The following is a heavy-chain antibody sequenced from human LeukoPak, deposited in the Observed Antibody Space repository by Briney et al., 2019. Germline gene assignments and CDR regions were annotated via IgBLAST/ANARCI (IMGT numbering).Heavy chain of an antibody. D-gene: IGHD3-22*01. CDR1: GGSLSSISYY. Sequence: SETLSLTCTVSGGSLSSISYYWGWIRQPPGKGLEWIGSIYYSGSTYYNPSLKSRVTISVDTSKNQFSLTLSSVTAADTAVYYCARLYYDSSGYYQICYFDYWGKGTLVTVSS. V-gene: IGHV4-39*01. J-gene: IGHJ4*02. CDR3: ARLYYDSSGYYQICYFDY. CDR2: IYYSGST.